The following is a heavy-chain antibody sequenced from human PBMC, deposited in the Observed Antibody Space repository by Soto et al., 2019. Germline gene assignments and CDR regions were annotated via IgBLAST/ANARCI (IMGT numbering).Heavy chain of an antibody. D-gene: IGHD5-18*01. Sequence: QVQLQESGPGLVKPSETLSLTCTVSGGSVSSGSYYWSWIRQPPGKGLEWIGDIYYSGSTNYNPSLKSRVTIAVDTSKNQFSLKLSSVTAADTAVYYCARDRSGYSYEIDYLGQGTLVTVSS. CDR2: IYYSGST. CDR3: ARDRSGYSYEIDY. V-gene: IGHV4-61*01. J-gene: IGHJ4*02. CDR1: GGSVSSGSYY.